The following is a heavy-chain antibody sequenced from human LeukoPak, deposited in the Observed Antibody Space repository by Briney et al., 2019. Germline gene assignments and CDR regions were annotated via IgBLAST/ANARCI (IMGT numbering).Heavy chain of an antibody. CDR1: GFTFPSSA. J-gene: IGHJ3*02. CDR2: IVVGSGNT. D-gene: IGHD1-26*01. CDR3: AADPYSGTPDAFDI. Sequence: SVTASCKASGFTFPSSAVQWVRLARGQRREWIGWIVVGSGNTNYAQNFQERVTITRDMSTSTAYMELSSLRSEDTAVYYCAADPYSGTPDAFDIWGQGTMVTVSS. V-gene: IGHV1-58*01.